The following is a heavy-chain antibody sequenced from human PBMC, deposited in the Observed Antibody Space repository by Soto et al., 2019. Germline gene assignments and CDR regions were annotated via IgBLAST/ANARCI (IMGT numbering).Heavy chain of an antibody. J-gene: IGHJ6*02. Sequence: QVQLVQSGAEEKKPGASVKVSCKASGYTFTSYAMHWVRQAPGQRLEWMGWINAGNGNTKYSQKFQGRVTITRDTSASTAYMELSSLRSEDTAVYYCASAGRVQTYYYYGMDVWGQGTTVTVSS. CDR3: ASAGRVQTYYYYGMDV. CDR2: INAGNGNT. D-gene: IGHD1-26*01. CDR1: GYTFTSYA. V-gene: IGHV1-3*05.